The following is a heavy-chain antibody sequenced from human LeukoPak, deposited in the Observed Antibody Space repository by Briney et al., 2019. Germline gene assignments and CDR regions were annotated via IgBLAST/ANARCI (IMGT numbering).Heavy chain of an antibody. J-gene: IGHJ4*02. D-gene: IGHD3-22*01. Sequence: GASVKVSCKASGGTFSSYAISWVRQAPGQGLEWMGGIIPIFGTANYAQKFQGRVTITADESTSTAYMELSSLRSEGTAVYYCARDLTYYYDSSGYYFGYWGQGTLVTVSS. CDR2: IIPIFGTA. CDR3: ARDLTYYYDSSGYYFGY. V-gene: IGHV1-69*13. CDR1: GGTFSSYA.